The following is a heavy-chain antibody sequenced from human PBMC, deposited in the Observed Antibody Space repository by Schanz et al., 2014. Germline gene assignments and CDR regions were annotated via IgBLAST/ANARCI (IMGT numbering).Heavy chain of an antibody. CDR1: GYTVSALA. Sequence: QVQLLQSGSEVKKPGASVKVSCEISGYTVSALAMHWVRQAPGKGLEWLGGFDVEDGETIYAQKFQGRVTMTEDTSTETAYMELRSLISDDTAVYYCARDVPINDYWGQGTLVTVSS. V-gene: IGHV1-24*01. D-gene: IGHD2-2*01. CDR3: ARDVPINDY. CDR2: FDVEDGET. J-gene: IGHJ4*02.